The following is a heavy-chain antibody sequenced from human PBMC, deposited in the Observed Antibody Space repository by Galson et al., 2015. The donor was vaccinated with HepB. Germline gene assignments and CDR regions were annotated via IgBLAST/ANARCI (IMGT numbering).Heavy chain of an antibody. J-gene: IGHJ3*02. CDR2: ISAYNGNT. D-gene: IGHD6-19*01. CDR1: GYTFTSYG. V-gene: IGHV1-18*01. CDR3: ARDSIGYSSGWGDAFDI. Sequence: SVKVSCKASGYTFTSYGISWVRQAPGQGLEWMGWISAYNGNTNYAQKLQGRVTMTTDTSTSTAYMELRSLRSDDTAVYYCARDSIGYSSGWGDAFDIWGQGTMVTVSS.